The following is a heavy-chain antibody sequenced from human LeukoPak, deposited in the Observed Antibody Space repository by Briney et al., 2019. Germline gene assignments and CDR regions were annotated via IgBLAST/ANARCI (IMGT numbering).Heavy chain of an antibody. CDR3: VPSKWELLLGAY. J-gene: IGHJ4*02. V-gene: IGHV1-2*02. Sequence: ASVKVSCKASGHTFTGYYMHWVRQAPGQGLEWMGWINPNSGGTNYAQKFQGRVTMTRDTSISTAYMELSRLRSDDTAVYYCVPSKWELLLGAYWGQGTLVTVSS. CDR2: INPNSGGT. CDR1: GHTFTGYY. D-gene: IGHD1-26*01.